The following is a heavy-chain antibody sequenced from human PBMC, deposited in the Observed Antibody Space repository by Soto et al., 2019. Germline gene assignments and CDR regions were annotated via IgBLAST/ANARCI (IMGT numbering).Heavy chain of an antibody. Sequence: ASVKVSCKASGYTFNSYGISWVRQSPGQGLEWMGWISAYSGNTNYAQKLQGRVTMTTDTSTSTAYMELRSLRAEDTAVYYCAKDRQWLVHNAFDIWGQGTMVTVSS. CDR3: AKDRQWLVHNAFDI. CDR1: GYTFNSYG. CDR2: ISAYSGNT. J-gene: IGHJ3*02. V-gene: IGHV1-18*01. D-gene: IGHD6-19*01.